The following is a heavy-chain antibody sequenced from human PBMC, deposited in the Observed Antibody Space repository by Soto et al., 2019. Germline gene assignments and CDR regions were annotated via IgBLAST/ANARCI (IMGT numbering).Heavy chain of an antibody. CDR3: VRGGGVGTTWGYY. CDR2: ISSDETIV. J-gene: IGHJ4*02. CDR1: GYNFRGYG. V-gene: IGHV3-48*02. Sequence: VASGGGLVQPGGSLRLSCEGFGYNFRGYGMIWVRQAPGKGLECVSYISSDETIVNYADSVKVRFTISTDSANNSLFLQMNSLRDEDTAVYYCVRGGGVGTTWGYYWGQGAQVTVSS. D-gene: IGHD1-26*01.